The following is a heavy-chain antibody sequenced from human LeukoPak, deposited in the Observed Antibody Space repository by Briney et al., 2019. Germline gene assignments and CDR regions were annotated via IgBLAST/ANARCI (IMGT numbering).Heavy chain of an antibody. J-gene: IGHJ4*02. V-gene: IGHV1-2*02. CDR1: GYTFTGYY. CDR3: ARAIIMVRGVDY. D-gene: IGHD3-10*01. Sequence: ASVKVSCKASGYTFTGYYMHWVRQAPGQGLEWMGWINPNTGGTNYAQKFQGRVTMTRDTSISTAYMELSRLRSDDTAVYYCARAIIMVRGVDYGGQGTLVTVSS. CDR2: INPNTGGT.